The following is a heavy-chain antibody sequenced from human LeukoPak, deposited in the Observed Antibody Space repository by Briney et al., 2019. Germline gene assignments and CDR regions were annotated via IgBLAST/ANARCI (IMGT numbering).Heavy chain of an antibody. D-gene: IGHD2-15*01. J-gene: IGHJ4*02. CDR2: ISSNGGST. Sequence: GGSLRLSCSASGFTFSSYAMPWVRQAPGKGLEYVSAISSNGGSTYYADSVKGRFTISRDNSKNTLYLQMSSLRAEDTAVYYCVKDVGRGQGEGYFDYWGQGTLVTVSS. CDR1: GFTFSSYA. CDR3: VKDVGRGQGEGYFDY. V-gene: IGHV3-64D*06.